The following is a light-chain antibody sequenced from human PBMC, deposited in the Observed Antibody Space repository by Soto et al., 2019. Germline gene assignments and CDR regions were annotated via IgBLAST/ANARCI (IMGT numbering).Light chain of an antibody. J-gene: IGKJ3*01. CDR3: QQYGGSPLFT. Sequence: DIQVTQSPPTLSASVGDRVTITCRASQTISTWMAWYQQKPGKAPKLLVYDASTLQSGVASRFSGSGSGTEFTLIISRLEPEDFAVYSCQQYGGSPLFTFGPGTRVDFK. CDR1: QTISTW. V-gene: IGKV1-5*01. CDR2: DAS.